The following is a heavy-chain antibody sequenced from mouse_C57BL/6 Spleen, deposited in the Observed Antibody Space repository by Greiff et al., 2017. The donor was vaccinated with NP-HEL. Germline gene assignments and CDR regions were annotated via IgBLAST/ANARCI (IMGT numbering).Heavy chain of an antibody. CDR1: GFTFSDYG. D-gene: IGHD1-1*01. CDR3: ARDYGSSYPFYAMDY. J-gene: IGHJ4*01. CDR2: ISSGSSTI. Sequence: EVKVEESGGGLVKPGGSLKLSCAASGFTFSDYGMHWVRQAPEKGLEWVAYISSGSSTIYYADTVKGRFTISRDNAKNTLFLQMTSLRSEDTAMYYCARDYGSSYPFYAMDYWGQGTSVTVSS. V-gene: IGHV5-17*01.